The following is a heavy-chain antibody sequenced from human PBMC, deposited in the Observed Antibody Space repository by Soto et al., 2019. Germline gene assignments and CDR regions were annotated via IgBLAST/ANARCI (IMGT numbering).Heavy chain of an antibody. V-gene: IGHV3-23*01. CDR3: AKARCSTTNCYVPDY. D-gene: IGHD2-2*01. CDR2: ISGSGASP. Sequence: PGGSLRLSCAASGFTFSTYTMSWVRRAPGKGLEWVSAISGSGASPSYADSVQGRFTIPRDNPKRTLYLQMNNLRAEDTAVYYCAKARCSTTNCYVPDYWGQGTLVTVSS. CDR1: GFTFSTYT. J-gene: IGHJ4*02.